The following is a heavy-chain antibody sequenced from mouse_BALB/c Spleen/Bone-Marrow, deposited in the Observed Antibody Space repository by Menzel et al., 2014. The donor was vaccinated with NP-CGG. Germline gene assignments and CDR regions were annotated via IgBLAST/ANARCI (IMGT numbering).Heavy chain of an antibody. V-gene: IGHV1-14*01. CDR3: AREGGLRRGDYYAMDY. J-gene: IGHJ4*01. D-gene: IGHD2-4*01. Sequence: VQLQQSGPELVKPGASVKMSCKASGYTFTAYVMHWVKQKPGQGLEWIGYINPYNDGTKYNEMFKGKATLTSDKSSSTAYMEHSSLTSEDSAVYYCAREGGLRRGDYYAMDYWGQGTSVTVSS. CDR2: INPYNDGT. CDR1: GYTFTAYV.